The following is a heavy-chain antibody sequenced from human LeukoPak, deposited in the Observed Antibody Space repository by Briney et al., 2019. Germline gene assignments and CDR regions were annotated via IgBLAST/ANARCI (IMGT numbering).Heavy chain of an antibody. CDR3: AKRGGVSGGWGFFDY. CDR2: KGNSAGDT. J-gene: IGHJ4*02. Sequence: GGSLRLSCAAAGFTFSSYGMCWVRQPPGKGLEWVSCKGNSAGDTFYAESVRGRFTISRDNSRNTLFLEMNSLRVEDTAIYYCAKRGGVSGGWGFFDYWGPGALVTVSS. V-gene: IGHV3-23*01. D-gene: IGHD6-19*01. CDR1: GFTFSSYG.